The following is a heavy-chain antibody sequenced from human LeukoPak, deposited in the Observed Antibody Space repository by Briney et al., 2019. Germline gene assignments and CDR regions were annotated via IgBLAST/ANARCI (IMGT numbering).Heavy chain of an antibody. CDR2: IYYSGSS. CDR1: GGSISSYY. J-gene: IGHJ4*02. Sequence: SETLSLTCTVSGGSISSYYWSWIRQPPGKGLEWIGSIYYSGSSYYNPSLKSRITISVDTSKSQFSLRLSSVTAADTAVYYCARSTGSAPGNFDYWGQGTLVTVSS. V-gene: IGHV4-39*01. D-gene: IGHD1-26*01. CDR3: ARSTGSAPGNFDY.